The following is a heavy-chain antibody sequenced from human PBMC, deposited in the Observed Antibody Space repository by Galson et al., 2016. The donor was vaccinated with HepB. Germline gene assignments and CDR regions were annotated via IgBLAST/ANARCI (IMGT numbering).Heavy chain of an antibody. CDR1: GYTFTTYG. V-gene: IGHV1-18*01. CDR2: ISAYNGNT. CDR3: ARDPRKIRYQLLGIYYYYYAMDF. D-gene: IGHD2-2*01. J-gene: IGHJ6*02. Sequence: SVNVSCKASGYTFTTYGISWVRQAPGQGLEWMGWISAYNGNTNYAQKLQGRVTMTTDTSTSTAYMELRSLRSDDTAVYYCARDPRKIRYQLLGIYYYYYAMDFWVQGTTVTVSS.